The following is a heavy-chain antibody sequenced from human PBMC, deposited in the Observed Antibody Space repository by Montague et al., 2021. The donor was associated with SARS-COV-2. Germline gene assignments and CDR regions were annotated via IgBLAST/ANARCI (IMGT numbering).Heavy chain of an antibody. Sequence: SLRLSCAASGFTFRSYAMSWVRQAPGKGLEWVSGIIGGGGSTYYTDSVKGRFTISRDNPKNTLYLLKNSLTAEDTAVYYCAREDTVTTDQYFGMDVWGQGTTVTVSS. CDR3: AREDTVTTDQYFGMDV. CDR2: IIGGGGST. CDR1: GFTFRSYA. J-gene: IGHJ6*02. D-gene: IGHD4-17*01. V-gene: IGHV3-23*01.